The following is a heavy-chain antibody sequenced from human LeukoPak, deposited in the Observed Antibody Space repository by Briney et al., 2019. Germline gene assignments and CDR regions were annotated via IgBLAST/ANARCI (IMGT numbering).Heavy chain of an antibody. CDR2: ISDSGGTS. D-gene: IGHD3-10*01. CDR3: AKSFSSGRTY. V-gene: IGHV3-23*01. Sequence: PGGTLRLSCAASGFTFSSYAMYWVRQAPGKGLQWVSTISDSGGTSYYADSVKGRSTISRDNSKNTLFLQMNSLRAEDTAMYYCAKSFSSGRTYWGQGTLVTVSS. J-gene: IGHJ4*02. CDR1: GFTFSSYA.